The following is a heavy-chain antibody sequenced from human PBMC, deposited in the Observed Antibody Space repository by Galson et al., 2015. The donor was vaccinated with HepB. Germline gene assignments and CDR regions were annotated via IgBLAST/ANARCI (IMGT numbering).Heavy chain of an antibody. CDR2: VTGSGSST. CDR1: GFTFRTYA. CDR3: AKDLSHSNDYSGTV. Sequence: SLRLSCAVSGFTFRTYAMSWVRQAPRKGLEWVSAVTGSGSSTYYADSVQGRFTISRDNSKNTLYLQMNSLRVDDTAMYYCAKDLSHSNDYSGTVWGQGTLVTVSS. J-gene: IGHJ4*02. D-gene: IGHD5-18*01. V-gene: IGHV3-23*01.